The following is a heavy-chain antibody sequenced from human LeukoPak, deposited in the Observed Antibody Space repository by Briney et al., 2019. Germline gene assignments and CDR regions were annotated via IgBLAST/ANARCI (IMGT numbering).Heavy chain of an antibody. CDR1: GYTFTGYY. Sequence: ASVKVSCKASGYTFTGYYMHWVRQAPGQGLEWMGWINPNTGGTDYAQKFQGRVTMTRDTSISTAYMELSRLRSDGTAVYYCARPRAQQWLVRGDAFDIWGQGTMVTVS. CDR3: ARPRAQQWLVRGDAFDI. D-gene: IGHD6-19*01. CDR2: INPNTGGT. J-gene: IGHJ3*02. V-gene: IGHV1-2*02.